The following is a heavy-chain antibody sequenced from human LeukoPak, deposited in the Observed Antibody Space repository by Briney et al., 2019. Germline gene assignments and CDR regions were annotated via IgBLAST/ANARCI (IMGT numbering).Heavy chain of an antibody. CDR2: ISSSSNYI. CDR3: AVGVYQLDY. D-gene: IGHD2-2*01. V-gene: IGHV3-21*01. J-gene: IGHJ4*02. CDR1: GFTFSDYI. Sequence: RGSLRLSCAASGFTFSDYIMNWVRQAPGKGLEWVSYISSSSNYIYYADSVKGRFTISRDNAKNSLYLQMNSLRAEDTAVYYCAVGVYQLDYWGQGTLVTVSS.